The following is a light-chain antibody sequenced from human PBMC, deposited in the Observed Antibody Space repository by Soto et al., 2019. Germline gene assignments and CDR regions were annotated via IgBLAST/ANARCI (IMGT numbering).Light chain of an antibody. V-gene: IGKV3-20*01. CDR1: QSVSSSY. CDR2: GAS. J-gene: IGKJ4*01. Sequence: EIVMTQSPATLALSPGERATLSCRASQSVSSSYLAWYQQKPGQAPRLLIYGASSRATGIPDRFSGSGSGTDFTLTISRLEPEDFAVYYCQQYGSSPNTFGGGTTGDIK. CDR3: QQYGSSPNT.